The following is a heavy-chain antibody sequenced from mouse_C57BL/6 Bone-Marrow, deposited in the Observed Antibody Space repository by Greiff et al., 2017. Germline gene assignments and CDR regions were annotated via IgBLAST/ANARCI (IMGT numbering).Heavy chain of an antibody. CDR2: IYPGDGDT. J-gene: IGHJ3*01. D-gene: IGHD2-1*01. Sequence: VQLQESGAELVKPGASVKISCKASGYAFSSYWMNWVKQRPGKGLEWIGQIYPGDGDTNYNGKFKGKATLTADKSSSTAYMQLSSLTSEDSAVYFCAREGNYVWFAYWGQGTLVTVSA. V-gene: IGHV1-80*01. CDR3: AREGNYVWFAY. CDR1: GYAFSSYW.